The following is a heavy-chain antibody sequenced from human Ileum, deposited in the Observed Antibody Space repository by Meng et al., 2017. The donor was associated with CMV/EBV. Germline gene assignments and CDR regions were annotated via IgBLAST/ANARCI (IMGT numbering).Heavy chain of an antibody. J-gene: IGHJ4*02. CDR1: GYNFRDYG. V-gene: IGHV1-18*01. CDR3: ARGKPNLVGATGFDH. D-gene: IGHD1-26*01. CDR2: IRGDNGNT. Sequence: QVLLVTSGGEVKKTGDSGRVSCKASGYNFRDYGVTWVRQVPGQGLEWMGWIRGDNGNTNYAQKFQGRVTMTTDTFTRTAYMQLRTLRSDDSAMYYCARGKPNLVGATGFDHWGQGTLVTVSS.